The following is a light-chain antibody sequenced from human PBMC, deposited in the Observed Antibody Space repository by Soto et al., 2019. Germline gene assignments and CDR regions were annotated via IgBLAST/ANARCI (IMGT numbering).Light chain of an antibody. Sequence: QSALTQPASVSGSPGQSITISCTGTSSDIGGYNYVSWYQQHPGKAPKLMIYDVSNRPSGVSNRFYGSKSGNTASLTISGLQAEDEADYYCSSFTSSNTYVVLGGGTKLTVL. CDR1: SSDIGGYNY. CDR3: SSFTSSNTYVV. V-gene: IGLV2-14*01. J-gene: IGLJ2*01. CDR2: DVS.